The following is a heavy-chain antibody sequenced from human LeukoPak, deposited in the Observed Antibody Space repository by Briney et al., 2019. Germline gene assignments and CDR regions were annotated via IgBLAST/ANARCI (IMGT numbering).Heavy chain of an antibody. J-gene: IGHJ4*02. Sequence: GGSPRLSCTPSGFTSTSDNMNWVRQAPRKGQEWVSYISYSSSTRYYADSVKGRFTISRDNAKNSLYLQINSPRDEDMAVYYCARVGSEWLVNDYWGQGALVTVSS. CDR1: GFTSTSDN. CDR2: ISYSSSTR. V-gene: IGHV3-48*02. CDR3: ARVGSEWLVNDY. D-gene: IGHD6-19*01.